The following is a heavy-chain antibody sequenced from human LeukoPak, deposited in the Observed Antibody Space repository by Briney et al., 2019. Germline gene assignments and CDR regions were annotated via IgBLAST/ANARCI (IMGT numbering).Heavy chain of an antibody. Sequence: ASVKVSCKASGYTFTSYAMHWVRQAPGQRLEWMGWINAGNGNTEYSQKFQGRVTITRDTSASTAYMELSSLRSEDTAVYYCARLGRGSGWYYHYWGQGTLVTVSS. V-gene: IGHV1-3*01. D-gene: IGHD6-19*01. CDR2: INAGNGNT. CDR1: GYTFTSYA. CDR3: ARLGRGSGWYYHY. J-gene: IGHJ4*02.